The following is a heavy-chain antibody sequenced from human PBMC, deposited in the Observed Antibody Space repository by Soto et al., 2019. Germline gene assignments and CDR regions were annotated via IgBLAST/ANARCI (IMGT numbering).Heavy chain of an antibody. CDR1: GGTFSSHT. CDR2: IIPALGTA. CDR3: ARPDFGDYWYFDL. V-gene: IGHV1-69*08. Sequence: QDQLVQSGAEVKKPGSSVKVSCKASGGTFSSHTFSWVRQAPGQGLEWMGRIIPALGTATYAQKFQGRVTITADESPTTVYLELNSLRSADTAVYYCARPDFGDYWYFDLWGRGTLVTVSS. J-gene: IGHJ2*01. D-gene: IGHD4-17*01.